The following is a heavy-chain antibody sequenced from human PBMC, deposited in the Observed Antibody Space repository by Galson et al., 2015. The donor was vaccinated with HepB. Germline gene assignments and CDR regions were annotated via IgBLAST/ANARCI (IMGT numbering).Heavy chain of an antibody. V-gene: IGHV3-7*03. Sequence: SLRLSCAASGFIFRNWWMNWVRQAPGKGLEWVALIKHDESEKYYLDSVKGRFTVSRDNAKNSLYLEMNSLTAGDTAVYFCSRGDGRGRPDPDYWGRGTLVTVSS. J-gene: IGHJ4*02. D-gene: IGHD1-14*01. CDR3: SRGDGRGRPDPDY. CDR2: IKHDESEK. CDR1: GFIFRNWW.